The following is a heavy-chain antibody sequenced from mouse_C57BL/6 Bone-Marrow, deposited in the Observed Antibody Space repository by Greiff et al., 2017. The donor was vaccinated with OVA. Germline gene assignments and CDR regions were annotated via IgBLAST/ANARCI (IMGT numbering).Heavy chain of an antibody. CDR1: GYTFTSYG. D-gene: IGHD2-4*01. CDR2: IYPRSGNT. J-gene: IGHJ3*01. V-gene: IGHV1-81*01. Sequence: VKLMESGAELARPGASVKLSCKASGYTFTSYGISWVKQRTGQGLERIGEIYPRSGNTYYNEKFKGKATLTADKSSSTAYMELRSLTSEDSAVYFCARSVYYDYDVTWFAYWGQGTLVTVSA. CDR3: ARSVYYDYDVTWFAY.